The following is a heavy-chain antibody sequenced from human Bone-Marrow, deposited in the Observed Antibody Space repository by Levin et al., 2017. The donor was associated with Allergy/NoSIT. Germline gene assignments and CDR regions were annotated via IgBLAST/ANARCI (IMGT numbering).Heavy chain of an antibody. D-gene: IGHD4-17*01. V-gene: IGHV3-23*01. J-gene: IGHJ4*02. CDR1: GFTFSSYA. CDR3: AKDQNDYGDLPTGEFDY. CDR2: ISGSGGST. Sequence: PGGSLRLSCAASGFTFSSYAMSWVRQAPGKGLEWVSAISGSGGSTYYADSVKGRFTISRDNSKNTLYLQMNSLRAEDTAVYYCAKDQNDYGDLPTGEFDYWGQGTLVTVSS.